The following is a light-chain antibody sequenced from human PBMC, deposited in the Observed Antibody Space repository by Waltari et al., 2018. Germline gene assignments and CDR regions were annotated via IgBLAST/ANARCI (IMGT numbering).Light chain of an antibody. CDR3: EQYYSFPRT. CDR1: EDVRIY. CDR2: AAS. J-gene: IGKJ1*01. Sequence: AIRVTQSPSSVSASTGDTVTITWRASEDVRIYFGWYPQKPGKAPQLLVYAASSLQTGVPSRFSARGSGTHFTLTINNVQSEDFATYHCEQYYSFPRTFGQGTKVEV. V-gene: IGKV1-8*01.